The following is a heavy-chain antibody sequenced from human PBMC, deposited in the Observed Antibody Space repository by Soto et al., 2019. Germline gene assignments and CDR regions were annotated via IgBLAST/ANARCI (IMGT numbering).Heavy chain of an antibody. V-gene: IGHV3-23*01. CDR2: ISGSGGST. J-gene: IGHJ4*02. CDR1: GFSFSSYA. D-gene: IGHD3-9*01. Sequence: GGSLRLSCAASGFSFSSYAMSWVRQAPGKGLEWVSAISGSGGSTYYADSVKGRFTISRDNSKNTLYLQMNSLRAEDTAVYYCAKAARQYYDILTGYYNVIGYFDYWGQGTLVTVSS. CDR3: AKAARQYYDILTGYYNVIGYFDY.